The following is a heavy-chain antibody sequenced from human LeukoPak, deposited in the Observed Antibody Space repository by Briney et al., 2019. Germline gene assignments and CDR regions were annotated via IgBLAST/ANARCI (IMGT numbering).Heavy chain of an antibody. CDR1: GYTVTGYY. J-gene: IGHJ4*02. CDR2: ISAYNGNT. Sequence: ASVKVSCKASGYTVTGYYMHWVRQAPGQGLEWMGWISAYNGNTNYAQKLQGRVTMTTDTYTSTAYMELRSLRSDDTAVYYCASTYYYGSGSANFDYWGQGTLVTVSS. CDR3: ASTYYYGSGSANFDY. V-gene: IGHV1-18*04. D-gene: IGHD3-10*01.